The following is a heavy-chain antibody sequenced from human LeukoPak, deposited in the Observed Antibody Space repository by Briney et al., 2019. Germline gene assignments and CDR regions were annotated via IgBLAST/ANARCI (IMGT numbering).Heavy chain of an antibody. V-gene: IGHV1-18*01. CDR3: ARTIVVVPAANNWFDP. Sequence: ASVKVSCKASGYTFTSYGISWVRQAPGQGLEWMGRISAYNGNTNYAQKLQGRVTMTTDTSTSTAYMELRSLRSDDTAVYYCARTIVVVPAANNWFDPWGQGTLVTVSS. CDR2: ISAYNGNT. CDR1: GYTFTSYG. J-gene: IGHJ5*02. D-gene: IGHD2-2*01.